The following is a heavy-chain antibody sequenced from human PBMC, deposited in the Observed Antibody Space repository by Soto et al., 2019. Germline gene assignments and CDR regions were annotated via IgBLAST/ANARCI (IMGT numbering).Heavy chain of an antibody. CDR3: AGAGAFDI. J-gene: IGHJ3*02. CDR2: INHSGST. V-gene: IGHV4-34*01. D-gene: IGHD6-19*01. Sequence: QVQLQQWGAGLLKPSETLALTCAVYGGSFSGYYWSWIRQPPGKGLEWIGEINHSGSTNYNPSLKSRVTISVDTSKNQFSLKLSSVTAADTAVYYCAGAGAFDIWGQGTMVTVSS. CDR1: GGSFSGYY.